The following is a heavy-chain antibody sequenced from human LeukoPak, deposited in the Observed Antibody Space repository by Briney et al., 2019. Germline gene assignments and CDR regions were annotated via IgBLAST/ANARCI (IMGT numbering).Heavy chain of an antibody. J-gene: IGHJ4*02. V-gene: IGHV3-21*01. CDR2: ISSSSYI. CDR3: ARDWADGSGSYRY. D-gene: IGHD3-10*01. Sequence: GGSLRLSCAASGFTFSSYSMNWVRQAPGKGLEWVSSISSSSYIYYADSVKGRFTISRDNAKNSLYLQMNSLRAEDTAVYYCARDWADGSGSYRYWGQGTLVTVSS. CDR1: GFTFSSYS.